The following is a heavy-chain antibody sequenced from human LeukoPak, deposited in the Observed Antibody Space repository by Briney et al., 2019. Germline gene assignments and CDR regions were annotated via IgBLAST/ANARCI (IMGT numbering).Heavy chain of an antibody. Sequence: SETLSLTCTVSGGSISSYYWSWIRQPAGKGLEWIGRIYTSGSTNYNTSLKSRVTMSVDTSKNQFSLKLSSVTAADTAVYYCESGYCSGWPDDWGQGTLVTVSS. D-gene: IGHD6-19*01. V-gene: IGHV4-4*07. CDR2: IYTSGST. CDR3: ESGYCSGWPDD. CDR1: GGSISSYY. J-gene: IGHJ4*02.